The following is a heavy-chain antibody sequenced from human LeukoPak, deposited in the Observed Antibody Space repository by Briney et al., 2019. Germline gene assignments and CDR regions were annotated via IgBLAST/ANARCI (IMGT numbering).Heavy chain of an antibody. CDR2: IYTSGST. V-gene: IGHV4-61*02. J-gene: IGHJ5*02. Sequence: SQTLSLTCTVSGGSISSGSYYWSWIRQPAGKGLEWIGRIYTSGSTNYNPSLKSRVTISVDTSKNQFSLKLSSVNAADTAVYYCARAIGRDNWFDPWGQGTLVTVSS. CDR3: ARAIGRDNWFDP. CDR1: GGSISSGSYY. D-gene: IGHD1-26*01.